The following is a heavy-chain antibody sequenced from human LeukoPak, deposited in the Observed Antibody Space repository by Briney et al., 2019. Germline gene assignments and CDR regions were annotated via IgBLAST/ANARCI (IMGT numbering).Heavy chain of an antibody. V-gene: IGHV3-23*01. CDR3: AKGGPGIAAAGTTMSWFDP. J-gene: IGHJ5*02. CDR1: GFTFSSYG. CDR2: IGGIGSST. Sequence: GGSLRLSCAASGFTFSSYGMSWVRQAPGKGLEWVSAIGGIGSSTYYADSVKGRFTISRDNSKNTLYLQIDSLRAEDTAVYYCAKGGPGIAAAGTTMSWFDPWGQGTLVTVSS. D-gene: IGHD6-13*01.